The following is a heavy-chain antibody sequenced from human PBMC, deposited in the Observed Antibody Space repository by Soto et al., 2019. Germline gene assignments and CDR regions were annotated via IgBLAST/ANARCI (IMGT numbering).Heavy chain of an antibody. D-gene: IGHD1-1*01. CDR3: ARDGTYNWV. CDR1: NGSISSRSSY. Sequence: QLQLQESGSGLVKPSETLSLTCTVSNGSISSRSSYWGWIRQTPGKGLEWIGSIYYIGNTYYNPSLKSRVTISIDTSKTQFSLKLNSVTAADTAVYYCARDGTYNWVGGQGIHVTVSS. V-gene: IGHV4-39*02. CDR2: IYYIGNT. J-gene: IGHJ4*02.